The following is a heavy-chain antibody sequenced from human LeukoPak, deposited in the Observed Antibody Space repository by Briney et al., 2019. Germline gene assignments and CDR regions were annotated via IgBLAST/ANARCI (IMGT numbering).Heavy chain of an antibody. CDR1: GLSFDDYT. Sequence: PGGSLRLSCAASGLSFDDYTFHWVRQAPGKGLEWVSLITWDGGMTYYADSVKGRFTISTDNTKNSVHLQMNSLKTDDTALYYCTKDSYCTPTSCPLDYRGQGTLVTVSS. CDR2: ITWDGGMT. D-gene: IGHD2-2*01. V-gene: IGHV3-43*01. CDR3: TKDSYCTPTSCPLDY. J-gene: IGHJ4*02.